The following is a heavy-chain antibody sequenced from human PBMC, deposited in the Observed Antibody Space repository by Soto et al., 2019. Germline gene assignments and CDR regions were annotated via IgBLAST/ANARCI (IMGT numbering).Heavy chain of an antibody. J-gene: IGHJ6*02. CDR2: IWNDGSNS. Sequence: QVQLVESGGGVVQPGRSLRLSCAASGFTFNNYGMHWVRQAPGKGLECLAVIWNDGSNSSYANSVKGRFTISRDKSKNTLYLQMSSLRAEDTAVYYCARRQIPPPTRGAANARGGMDVWGQGTTVTVSS. D-gene: IGHD6-13*01. CDR3: ARRQIPPPTRGAANARGGMDV. V-gene: IGHV3-33*01. CDR1: GFTFNNYG.